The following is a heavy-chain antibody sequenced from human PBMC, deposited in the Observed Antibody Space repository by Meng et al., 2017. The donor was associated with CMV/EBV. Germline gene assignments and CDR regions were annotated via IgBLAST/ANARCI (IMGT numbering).Heavy chain of an antibody. J-gene: IGHJ4*02. Sequence: GESLKISCAASGFTFSDYYMSWIRQAPGKGLEWVSYISSSGSTIYYADSVKGRFTISRDNAKNSLYLQMNSLRAEDTAVYYCARDPLQYCSSTSCPSPADYWDQGTLVTVSS. CDR3: ARDPLQYCSSTSCPSPADY. D-gene: IGHD2-2*01. V-gene: IGHV3-11*01. CDR1: GFTFSDYY. CDR2: ISSSGSTI.